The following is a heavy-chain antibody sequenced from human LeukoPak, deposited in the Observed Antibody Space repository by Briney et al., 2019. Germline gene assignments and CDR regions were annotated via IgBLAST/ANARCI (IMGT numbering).Heavy chain of an antibody. J-gene: IGHJ4*02. CDR1: GFTFSSYA. Sequence: GGSLRLSCAASGFTFSSYAMSWVRQAPGKGLEWVAVISYDGSNKYYADSVKGRFTISRDNSKNTLYLQMNSLRAEDTAVYYCARDPYHYYDSSGLDYWGQGTLVTVSS. CDR2: ISYDGSNK. CDR3: ARDPYHYYDSSGLDY. V-gene: IGHV3-30-3*01. D-gene: IGHD3-22*01.